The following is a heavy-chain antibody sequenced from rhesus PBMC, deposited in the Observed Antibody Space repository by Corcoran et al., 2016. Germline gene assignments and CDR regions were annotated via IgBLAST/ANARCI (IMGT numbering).Heavy chain of an antibody. CDR1: GYSFTSHH. V-gene: IGHV4-165*01. J-gene: IGHJ6*01. Sequence: QVQLQESGPGLVKPSETLSFPAAVSGYSFTSHHWPWLRQPPGKGLGGIGDSFGSSGSNYYNTSLKRRVTSSTDTSKNQFSRKLSSVTAADTAVYYCARALGNRSGLDSWGQGVVVTVSS. D-gene: IGHD1-44*01. CDR3: ARALGNRSGLDS. CDR2: SFGSSGSN.